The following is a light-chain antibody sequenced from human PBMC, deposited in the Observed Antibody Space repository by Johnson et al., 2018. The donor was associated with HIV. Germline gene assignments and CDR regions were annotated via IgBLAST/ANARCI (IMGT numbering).Light chain of an antibody. J-gene: IGLJ1*01. Sequence: QSVLTQAPSVSAAPGQKVTISCSGSSSNIGNNYVSWYQQLPGTAPKLLIYENNKRPSGIPDRFSGSKSGTSATLGITGLQTGDEADYYCGTWDGSLSGYGFGTGTKVTVL. CDR2: ENN. CDR1: SSNIGNNY. V-gene: IGLV1-51*02. CDR3: GTWDGSLSGYG.